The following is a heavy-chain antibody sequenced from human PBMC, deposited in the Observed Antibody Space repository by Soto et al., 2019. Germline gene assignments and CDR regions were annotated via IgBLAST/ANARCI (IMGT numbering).Heavy chain of an antibody. V-gene: IGHV1-2*02. D-gene: IGHD5-18*01. J-gene: IGHJ3*01. Sequence: ASVKVSCKTSGYTFTDYYTHWVRQAPGQGLEWMGWMNPKSGGAYFAQKFQGRVTLTRDTSIGTAYIEVNSLTSDDTAVYFCTRENIENSDGLYDSLHTWGQGTMVTVSS. CDR2: MNPKSGGA. CDR1: GYTFTDYY. CDR3: TRENIENSDGLYDSLHT.